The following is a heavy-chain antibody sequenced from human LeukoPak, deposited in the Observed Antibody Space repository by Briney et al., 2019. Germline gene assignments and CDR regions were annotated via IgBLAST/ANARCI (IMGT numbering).Heavy chain of an antibody. V-gene: IGHV4-59*01. Sequence: KTSETLSLTCTVSGGSISSYYWSWIRQPPGKGLEWIGYIYYSRSNNYNPSLKSRVTISADTSKNQFSLKLSSVTAADTAVYYCARVRYYDISTGYYGDGYFDYWSQGTLVTVSS. D-gene: IGHD3-9*01. J-gene: IGHJ4*02. CDR3: ARVRYYDISTGYYGDGYFDY. CDR1: GGSISSYY. CDR2: IYYSRSN.